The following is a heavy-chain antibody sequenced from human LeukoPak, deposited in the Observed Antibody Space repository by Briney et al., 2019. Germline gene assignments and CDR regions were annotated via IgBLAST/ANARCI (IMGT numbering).Heavy chain of an antibody. CDR3: ARDRDSSGWDYYYYGMDV. CDR2: ISYDGSNK. J-gene: IGHJ6*02. Sequence: GGSLRLSCAASGFTFSSYAMHWVRQAPGKGLEWVAVISYDGSNKYYADSVKGRFTISRDNSKNTLYLQMNSLRAEDTAVYYCARDRDSSGWDYYYYGMDVWGQGTTVTVSS. CDR1: GFTFSSYA. D-gene: IGHD6-19*01. V-gene: IGHV3-30-3*01.